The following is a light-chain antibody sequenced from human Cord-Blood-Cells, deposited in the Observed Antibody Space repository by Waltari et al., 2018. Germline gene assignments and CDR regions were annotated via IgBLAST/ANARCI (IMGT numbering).Light chain of an antibody. CDR1: QRVLYSSNNKNY. CDR3: QQYYSTPLT. V-gene: IGKV4-1*01. Sequence: DIVMTQSPDSLAVSLGARATINCKSSQRVLYSSNNKNYLAWYQQKPGQPPKLLIYWASTRESGVPDRFSGSGSGTDFTLTISSLQAEDVAVYYCQQYYSTPLTFGGGTKVESK. J-gene: IGKJ4*01. CDR2: WAS.